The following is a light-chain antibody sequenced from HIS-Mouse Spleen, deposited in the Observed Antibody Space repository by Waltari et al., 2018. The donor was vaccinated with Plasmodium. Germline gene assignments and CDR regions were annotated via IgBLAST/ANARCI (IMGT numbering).Light chain of an antibody. CDR3: YSTDSSGNHRV. Sequence: SSELTQPPSVSVSPGQTARITCSGDALPTQYAYCYQQKSGQAPVLVIYEDSKRPSGIPERFSGSSSGTMATLTISGAQVEDEADYYCYSTDSSGNHRVFGGGTKLTVL. J-gene: IGLJ3*02. CDR1: ALPTQY. V-gene: IGLV3-10*01. CDR2: EDS.